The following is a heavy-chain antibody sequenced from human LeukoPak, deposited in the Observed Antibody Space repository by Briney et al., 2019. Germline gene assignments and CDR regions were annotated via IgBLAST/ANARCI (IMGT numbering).Heavy chain of an antibody. CDR2: IYPRDGST. Sequence: ASVKVSCKASGYTFTSNYIHWVRQAPGQGLEWMGMIYPRDGSTSYAQEFQGRVTVTRDTSTSTVHTELSGLRSEDTAVYYCARDQEGFDYWGQGTLVTVSS. CDR1: GYTFTSNY. CDR3: ARDQEGFDY. V-gene: IGHV1-46*01. J-gene: IGHJ4*02.